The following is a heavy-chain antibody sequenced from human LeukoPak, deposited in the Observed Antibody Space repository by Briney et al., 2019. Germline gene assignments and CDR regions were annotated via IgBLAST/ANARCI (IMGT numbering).Heavy chain of an antibody. CDR1: GVAISRGGYA. D-gene: IGHD6-19*01. CDR2: IYSSGRT. J-gene: IGHJ6*03. V-gene: IGHV4-61*02. Sequence: SETLSLTCAVSGVAISRGGYAWNWIRQPAGEGLEWIGRIYSSGRTHYSPSLKSRVAISVDTSKNRFSLRLSSVTAADTAVYYCARNVAVDYYYYMDVWGKGTTVTISS. CDR3: ARNVAVDYYYYMDV.